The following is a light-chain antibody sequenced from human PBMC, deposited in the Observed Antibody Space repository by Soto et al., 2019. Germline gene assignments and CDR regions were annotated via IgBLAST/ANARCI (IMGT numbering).Light chain of an antibody. CDR2: DVN. CDR3: CSYAGRYSWV. Sequence: QSALTQPRSVSGSPGQSVTISCTGNSSDVGAWNYVSWYQQYPGQAPKLIIYDVNERPSGVPDRFSGSKSGNTASLTVSGLQVEDDADYYCCSYAGRYSWVFGGGTKVTVL. CDR1: SSDVGAWNY. V-gene: IGLV2-11*01. J-gene: IGLJ3*02.